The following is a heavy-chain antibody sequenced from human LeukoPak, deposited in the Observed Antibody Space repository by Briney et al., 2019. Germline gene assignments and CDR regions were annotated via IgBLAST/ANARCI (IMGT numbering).Heavy chain of an antibody. D-gene: IGHD6-6*01. CDR1: GFMFSSYW. J-gene: IGHJ3*02. CDR2: IKQDGSEK. V-gene: IGHV3-7*01. CDR3: AREGYSSSLNAFDI. Sequence: GGSLRLSCAASGFMFSSYWMSWVRQAPGKGLEWVANIKQDGSEKYYVGSVKGRFTISRDNAKNSLYLQMNSLRAEDTAVYYCAREGYSSSLNAFDIWGQGTMVTVSS.